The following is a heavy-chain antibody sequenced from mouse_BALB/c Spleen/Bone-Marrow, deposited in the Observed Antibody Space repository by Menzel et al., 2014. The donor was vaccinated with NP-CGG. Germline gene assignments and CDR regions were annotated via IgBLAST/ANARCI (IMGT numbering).Heavy chain of an antibody. CDR3: LRPYDYGTWFAY. CDR2: ISNGGIYT. D-gene: IGHD2-4*01. CDR1: GFTFSTYG. V-gene: IGHV5-6*01. J-gene: IGHJ3*01. Sequence: EVQLQQSGGDLVKPGGSLKLSCAASGFTFSTYGMSWVRQTPDKRLEWVAAISNGGIYTYYPDTVKGRSTISRDNAKNTLYLQMSSLKSEVAAMYYCLRPYDYGTWFAYWGQGTLVTVSA.